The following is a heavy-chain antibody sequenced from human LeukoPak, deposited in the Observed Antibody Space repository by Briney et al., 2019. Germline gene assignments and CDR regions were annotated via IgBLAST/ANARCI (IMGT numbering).Heavy chain of an antibody. D-gene: IGHD3-22*01. Sequence: GASVKVSCKASGYTFTNYYMHWVRQAPGQGLEWMGIINPAHGTTTYAQKFQGRVAMTRDMSTRTVYMELSSLRSEDTALYYCARGDVYDSSVYNWFDTWGQGTLVIVSS. CDR1: GYTFTNYY. J-gene: IGHJ5*02. V-gene: IGHV1-46*01. CDR3: ARGDVYDSSVYNWFDT. CDR2: INPAHGTT.